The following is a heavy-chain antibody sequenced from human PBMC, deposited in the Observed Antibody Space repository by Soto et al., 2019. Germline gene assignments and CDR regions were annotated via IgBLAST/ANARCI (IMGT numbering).Heavy chain of an antibody. CDR2: ISSSSSTI. CDR1: GFTFSSYS. D-gene: IGHD3-10*01. CDR3: ARGPSELWFGEDYYGMDV. Sequence: EVQLVESGGGLVQPGGSLRLSCAASGFTFSSYSMNWVRQAPGKGLEWVSYISSSSSTIYYADSVKGRFTISRDNAKNSLYLQMNSLRDEDTAVYYCARGPSELWFGEDYYGMDVWGQGTTVTVSS. J-gene: IGHJ6*02. V-gene: IGHV3-48*02.